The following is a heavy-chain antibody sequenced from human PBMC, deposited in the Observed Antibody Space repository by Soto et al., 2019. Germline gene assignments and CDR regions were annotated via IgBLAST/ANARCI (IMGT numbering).Heavy chain of an antibody. V-gene: IGHV1-69*01. Sequence: QVQLVQSGAEVKKPGSSVKVSCKASGGTFSSYAISWVRQAPGQGLEWMGGIIPIFGTANYAQKFQGRVTITADESTSTAYMELSSLRSEDTAVYYCVRVGQRYYYDSSGYLYYFDYWGQGTLVTVSS. CDR1: GGTFSSYA. CDR2: IIPIFGTA. D-gene: IGHD3-22*01. J-gene: IGHJ4*02. CDR3: VRVGQRYYYDSSGYLYYFDY.